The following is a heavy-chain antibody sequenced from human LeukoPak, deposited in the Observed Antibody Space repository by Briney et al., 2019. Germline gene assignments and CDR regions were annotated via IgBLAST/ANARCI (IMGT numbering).Heavy chain of an antibody. CDR3: ARDSYGFVDY. J-gene: IGHJ4*02. D-gene: IGHD5-18*01. CDR1: GGSFSGYY. Sequence: PSETLSLTCAVYGGSFSGYYWSWIRQPPGQGLEWIGEINHSGSTNYNPSLKSRVTISVDTSKNQFSLKLSSVTAADTAVYYCARDSYGFVDYWGQGTLVAVSS. V-gene: IGHV4-34*01. CDR2: INHSGST.